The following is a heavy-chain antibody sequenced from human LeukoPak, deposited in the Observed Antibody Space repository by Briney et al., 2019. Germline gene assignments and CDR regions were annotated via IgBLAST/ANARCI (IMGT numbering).Heavy chain of an antibody. D-gene: IGHD6-13*01. Sequence: GGSLRLSCAASGFTFDDYAMHWVRQAPGKGLEWVSGISWNSGSIGYADSVKGRFTISRDNAKNSLYLQMNSLRAEDTALYYCAKVPKQQLAYWYFDLWGRGTLVTVS. V-gene: IGHV3-9*01. CDR3: AKVPKQQLAYWYFDL. CDR1: GFTFDDYA. CDR2: ISWNSGSI. J-gene: IGHJ2*01.